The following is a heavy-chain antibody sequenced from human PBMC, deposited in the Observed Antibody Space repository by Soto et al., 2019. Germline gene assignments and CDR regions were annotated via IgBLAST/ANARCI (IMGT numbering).Heavy chain of an antibody. J-gene: IGHJ4*02. CDR2: IYHSGST. CDR3: PAGGGPPRYY. D-gene: IGHD3-10*01. Sequence: QLQLQESGSGLVKPSQTLSLTCAVSGGSISSGGYSWSWIRQPPGKGLEWIGYIYHSGSTYYNPSLKSRVTISVDRPKNQCSLELSSVAAADTAVYYWPAGGGPPRYYWGQGALVTVSS. CDR1: GGSISSGGYS. V-gene: IGHV4-30-2*01.